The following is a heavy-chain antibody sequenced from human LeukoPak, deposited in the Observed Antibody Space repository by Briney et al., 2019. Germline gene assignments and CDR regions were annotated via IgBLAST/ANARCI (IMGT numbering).Heavy chain of an antibody. D-gene: IGHD3-9*01. CDR1: GFTFRTCE. Sequence: GGSLRPSCAASGFTFRTCEMNWVRQTPGKGLEWVAFISSSGTNIYYADSVKGRFTISRDNAKNSLYLQMDRLRAEDTTVYYCARGGDSGYLWNAFDIWGQGTMVTVSS. J-gene: IGHJ3*02. CDR2: ISSSGTNI. CDR3: ARGGDSGYLWNAFDI. V-gene: IGHV3-48*03.